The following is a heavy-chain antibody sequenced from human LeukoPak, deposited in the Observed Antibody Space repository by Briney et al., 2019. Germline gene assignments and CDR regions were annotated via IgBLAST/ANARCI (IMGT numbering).Heavy chain of an antibody. CDR2: IYYSGST. CDR1: GGSVTGHS. V-gene: IGHV4-59*02. J-gene: IGHJ5*02. Sequence: PSETLSLTCRFIGGSVTGHSWTWIRQPPGKGLEWIGYIYYSGSTNYNPSLKSRVTISVDTSKNQFSLKLSSVTAADTAVYYCAKESTFETHRASGGFDPWGQGTLVTVSS. CDR3: AKESTFETHRASGGFDP. D-gene: IGHD3-10*01.